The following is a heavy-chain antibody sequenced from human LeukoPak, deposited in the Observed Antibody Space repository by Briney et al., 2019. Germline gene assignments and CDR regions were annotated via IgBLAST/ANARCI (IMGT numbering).Heavy chain of an antibody. CDR1: GDSISSGDYS. Sequence: PSQTLSLTCAVSGDSISSGDYSWSWIRQPSGKGLEWIGYLFHSGHSFYNPSLKSRITISVDKSKNQFSLRLTSVTAADTAVYYCARELWFVNAPGSWFDPWGQGTLVTVSS. CDR2: LFHSGHS. V-gene: IGHV4-30-2*01. CDR3: ARELWFVNAPGSWFDP. J-gene: IGHJ5*02. D-gene: IGHD3-10*01.